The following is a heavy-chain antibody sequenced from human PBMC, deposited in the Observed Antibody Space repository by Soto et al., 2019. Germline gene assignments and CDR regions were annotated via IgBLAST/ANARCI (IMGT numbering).Heavy chain of an antibody. V-gene: IGHV1-69*13. CDR3: AREIPSTAAAYFYYGLNV. CDR2: IVPVFPSV. J-gene: IGHJ6*02. D-gene: IGHD6-13*01. Sequence: GASVKVSWKASGGALNNYAIYWVRQAPGQGLERLGTIVPVFPSVYYAPRFQGRLTITAAGSTDTVYMILTSLKAEDTAVYYCAREIPSTAAAYFYYGLNVWGQGTSVTVSS. CDR1: GGALNNYA.